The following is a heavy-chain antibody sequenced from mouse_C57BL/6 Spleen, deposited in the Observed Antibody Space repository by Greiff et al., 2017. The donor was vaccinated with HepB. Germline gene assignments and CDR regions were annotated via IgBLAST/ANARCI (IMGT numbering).Heavy chain of an antibody. CDR1: GYTFTSYG. V-gene: IGHV1-81*01. CDR2: IYPRSGNT. Sequence: VKLVESGAELARPGASVKLSCKASGYTFTSYGISWVKQRTGQGLEWIGEIYPRSGNTYYNEKFKGKATLTADKSSSTAYMELRSLTSEDSAVYFCARWDYDRYFDVWGTGTTVTVSS. D-gene: IGHD2-4*01. J-gene: IGHJ1*03. CDR3: ARWDYDRYFDV.